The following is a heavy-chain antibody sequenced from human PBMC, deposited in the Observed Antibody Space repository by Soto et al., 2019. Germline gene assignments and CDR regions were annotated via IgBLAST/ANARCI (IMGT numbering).Heavy chain of an antibody. CDR2: IYYIGIT. CDR1: GGSINSGDYY. J-gene: IGHJ4*02. CDR3: AKDRGHPVVATAVRAFDY. V-gene: IGHV4-30-4*01. Sequence: SETLSLTCSVSGGSINSGDYYGSWILQSPGKGLEWIVYIYYIGITYYNPSLKSRSTISIDTSKNQFFLNSLRAEDTAVYYCAKDRGHPVVATAVRAFDYRGQGTLVTVSS. D-gene: IGHD2-21*02.